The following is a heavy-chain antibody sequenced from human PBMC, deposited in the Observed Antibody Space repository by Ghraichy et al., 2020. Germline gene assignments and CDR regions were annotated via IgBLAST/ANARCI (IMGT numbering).Heavy chain of an antibody. D-gene: IGHD5-18*01. J-gene: IGHJ6*03. CDR1: GGSISSYY. CDR2: IYYSGST. CDR3: AMGARSGYSYGTYYYYYMDV. Sequence: SETLSLTCTVSGGSISSYYWSWIRQPPGKGLEWIGYIYYSGSTNYNPSLKSRVTISVDTSKNQFSLKLSSVTAADTAVYYCAMGARSGYSYGTYYYYYMDVWGKGTTVTVSS. V-gene: IGHV4-59*01.